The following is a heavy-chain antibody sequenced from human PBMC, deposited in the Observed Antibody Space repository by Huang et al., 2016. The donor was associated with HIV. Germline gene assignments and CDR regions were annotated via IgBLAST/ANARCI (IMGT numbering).Heavy chain of an antibody. CDR3: ARKFGRDFDY. D-gene: IGHD3-16*01. CDR2: VSPYNGDT. V-gene: IGHV1-18*01. Sequence: QVKLVQSGAAVKKPGASAKVSCKTSGFTFSGYAITWVRQAPGQGLECIGWVSPYNGDTNYVQHLQGRVTRTTDMSTTTAYMERWGLTSDDTAIYYCARKFGRDFDYWGQGTLVTVSS. CDR1: GFTFSGYA. J-gene: IGHJ4*02.